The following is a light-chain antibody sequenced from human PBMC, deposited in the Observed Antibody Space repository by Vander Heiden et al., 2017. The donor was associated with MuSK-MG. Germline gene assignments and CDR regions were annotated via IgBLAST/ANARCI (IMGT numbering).Light chain of an antibody. Sequence: QSVLAQPPSASGTPGQKVTISCSGSASNIGNNYVYWYQQLPGTAPKLRSRRDSHRPSGVPDRFSGSRSGTSASLAISVLSSDDEASDDCAAWDDIVTGGLFGGGTKLTVV. V-gene: IGLV1-47*03. CDR3: AAWDDIVTGGL. CDR2: RDS. J-gene: IGLJ2*01. CDR1: ASNIGNNY.